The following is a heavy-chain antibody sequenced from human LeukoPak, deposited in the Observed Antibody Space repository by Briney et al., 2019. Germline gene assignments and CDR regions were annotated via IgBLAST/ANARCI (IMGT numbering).Heavy chain of an antibody. CDR1: GFTFSSYS. Sequence: PGGSLRLSCAASGFTFSSYSMNWVRQAPGKGLEWVSSISSSSSYIYYADSVKGRFTISRDNAKNSLYLQMSSLRAEDTAVYYCARAGYYGSGSYIYYYGMDVWGQGTTVTVSS. J-gene: IGHJ6*02. CDR3: ARAGYYGSGSYIYYYGMDV. CDR2: ISSSSSYI. D-gene: IGHD3-10*01. V-gene: IGHV3-21*01.